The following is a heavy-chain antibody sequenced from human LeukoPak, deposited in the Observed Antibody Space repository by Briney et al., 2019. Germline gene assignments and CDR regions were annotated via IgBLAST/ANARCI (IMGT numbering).Heavy chain of an antibody. CDR2: ISGSGGST. V-gene: IGHV3-23*01. CDR3: AKGSGLAFDI. D-gene: IGHD6-19*01. CDR1: GFSFSDYH. J-gene: IGHJ3*02. Sequence: GGSPRLSCAASGFSFSDYHMSWIRQAPGKGLEWVSAISGSGGSTYYADSVKGRFTISRDNSKNTLYLQMNSLRAEDTAVYYCAKGSGLAFDIGGQGTMVTVSS.